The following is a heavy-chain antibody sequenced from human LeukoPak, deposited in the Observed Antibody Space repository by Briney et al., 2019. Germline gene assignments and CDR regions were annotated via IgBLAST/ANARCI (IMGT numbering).Heavy chain of an antibody. V-gene: IGHV3-53*01. CDR1: GFTVSSNY. CDR2: IYSGGST. Sequence: ETGGSLRLSCAASGFTVSSNYMSWVRQAPGKGLEWVSVIYSGGSTYYADSVKGRFTISRDNSKNTLYLQMNSLRAEDTAVYYCARDTSYYDSSGYFLFDYWGQGTLVTVSS. D-gene: IGHD3-22*01. J-gene: IGHJ4*02. CDR3: ARDTSYYDSSGYFLFDY.